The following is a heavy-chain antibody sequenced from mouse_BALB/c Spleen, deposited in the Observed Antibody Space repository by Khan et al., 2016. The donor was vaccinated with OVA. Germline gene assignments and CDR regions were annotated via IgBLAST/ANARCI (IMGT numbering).Heavy chain of an antibody. CDR1: GFSITSYYV. CDR3: ARTARIKY. J-gene: IGHJ2*01. D-gene: IGHD1-2*01. CDR2: ISYSSST. Sequence: VQLKESGPGLVKPSQSLSLTCTVTGFSITSYYVWNCLRHFPENKLEWIVYISYSSSTHYHPSLNSRISITRDSSKKQVILQWNAVTTEDTATYYCARTARIKYWGQGTTLTVSS. V-gene: IGHV3-2*02.